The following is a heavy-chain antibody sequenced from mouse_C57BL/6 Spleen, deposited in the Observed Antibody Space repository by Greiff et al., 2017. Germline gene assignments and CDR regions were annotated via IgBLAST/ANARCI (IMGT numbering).Heavy chain of an antibody. Sequence: EVQLVESGGGLVKPGGSLKLSCAASGFTFSDYGMHWVRQAPEKGLAWVAYISSGSSTIYYADTVKGRFTISRDNAKNTLFLLMTSLSSEDTAMYYCARGNYDDEAWFAYWGQGTLVTVSA. CDR2: ISSGSSTI. CDR3: ARGNYDDEAWFAY. J-gene: IGHJ3*01. CDR1: GFTFSDYG. V-gene: IGHV5-17*01. D-gene: IGHD2-4*01.